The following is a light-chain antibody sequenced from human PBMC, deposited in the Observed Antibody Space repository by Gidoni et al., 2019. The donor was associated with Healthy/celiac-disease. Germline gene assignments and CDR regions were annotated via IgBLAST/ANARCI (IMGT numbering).Light chain of an antibody. Sequence: DIQLTPSPSSLSASVGDRVTIPCRASQGISSILAWYQQKPGKAPKLLIYAASTLRIGVPSRFSGSGSGTEFTLTISSLQPEDFATYYCQQRYSNPPTFGPGTKVDIK. V-gene: IGKV1-9*01. CDR3: QQRYSNPPT. CDR1: QGISSI. J-gene: IGKJ3*01. CDR2: AAS.